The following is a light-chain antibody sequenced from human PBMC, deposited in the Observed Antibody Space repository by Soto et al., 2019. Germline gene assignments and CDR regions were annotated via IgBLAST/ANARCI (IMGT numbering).Light chain of an antibody. CDR1: QSVSRN. Sequence: EIVMTQSPATLSVSPGERATLSCRASQSVSRNLGWYQQKPGQAPRLLIFGASTRATGIPARFSGSGSGTEFTLTINNLQSEDSAVYYCNQYNNWPPFTFGQGTRLEIK. CDR3: NQYNNWPPFT. J-gene: IGKJ5*01. CDR2: GAS. V-gene: IGKV3-15*01.